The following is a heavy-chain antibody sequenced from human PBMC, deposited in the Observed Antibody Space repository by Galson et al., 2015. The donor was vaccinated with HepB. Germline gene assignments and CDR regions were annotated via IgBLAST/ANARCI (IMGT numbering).Heavy chain of an antibody. J-gene: IGHJ6*03. V-gene: IGHV3-30*18. D-gene: IGHD3-3*02. CDR1: GFTFSTHP. Sequence: SLRLSCAASGFTFSTHPMHWVRQAPGKGLEWVAVISYDGSIKYYADSVRGRFTISRDNSKNTLYLQMNSLRGEDTALYYCAKDEKQLAIPYYYYYMDVWGKGTTVTVSS. CDR2: ISYDGSIK. CDR3: AKDEKQLAIPYYYYYMDV.